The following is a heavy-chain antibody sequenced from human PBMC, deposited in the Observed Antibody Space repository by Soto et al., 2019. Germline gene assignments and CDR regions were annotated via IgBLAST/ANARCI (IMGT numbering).Heavy chain of an antibody. V-gene: IGHV3-23*01. J-gene: IGHJ5*01. CDR3: ATGGRTNPFDS. Sequence: PGGSLRLSCAASGFTFSSYAMSWVRQAPGKGPEWVSSTDGSGTVRYYADSVKGRFTMSRDNSKNTLCLQMNSLRAEDTAVYYCATGGRTNPFDSWGQGTLVTVSS. CDR1: GFTFSSYA. D-gene: IGHD3-3*01. CDR2: TDGSGTVR.